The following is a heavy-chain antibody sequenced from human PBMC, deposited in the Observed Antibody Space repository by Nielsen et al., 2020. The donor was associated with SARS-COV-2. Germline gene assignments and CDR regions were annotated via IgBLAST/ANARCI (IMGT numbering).Heavy chain of an antibody. CDR3: AKDQNYYDSSGLFDY. CDR2: ISYDGSNK. Sequence: GESLKISCAASGFTFSSYGMHWVRQAPGKGLEWVAVISYDGSNKYYADSVKGRFTISRDNSKNTLYLQMNSLRAEDTAVYYCAKDQNYYDSSGLFDYWGQGTLVTVSS. CDR1: GFTFSSYG. D-gene: IGHD3-22*01. V-gene: IGHV3-30*18. J-gene: IGHJ4*02.